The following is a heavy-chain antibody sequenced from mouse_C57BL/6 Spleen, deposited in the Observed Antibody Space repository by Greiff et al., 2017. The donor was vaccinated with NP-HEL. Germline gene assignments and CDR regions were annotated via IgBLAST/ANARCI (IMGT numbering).Heavy chain of an antibody. D-gene: IGHD1-1*01. CDR1: GYTFTSYW. Sequence: QVQLQQSGTELVKPGASVKLSCKASGYTFTSYWMHWVKQRPGQGLEWIGNINPSNGGTNYNEKFKSKATLTVDKSSSTAYMQLSSLTSEDSAVYYCAREGYGSSYVGAMDYWGQGTSVTVSS. V-gene: IGHV1-53*01. J-gene: IGHJ4*01. CDR3: AREGYGSSYVGAMDY. CDR2: INPSNGGT.